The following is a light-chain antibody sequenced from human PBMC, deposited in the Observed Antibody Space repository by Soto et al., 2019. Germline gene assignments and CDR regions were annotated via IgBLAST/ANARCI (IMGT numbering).Light chain of an antibody. J-gene: IGLJ2*01. CDR3: SLYAGSNNVV. V-gene: IGLV2-8*01. CDR1: SSDIGAYKF. Sequence: QSALTQPPSASGSPGQSVAISCTGTSSDIGAYKFVSWYQQHPGKAPKLIIYEVSIRPSGVPDRFSGSKSGNTASLPVSGLLAEDEADYYCSLYAGSNNVVFGGGTKVTVL. CDR2: EVS.